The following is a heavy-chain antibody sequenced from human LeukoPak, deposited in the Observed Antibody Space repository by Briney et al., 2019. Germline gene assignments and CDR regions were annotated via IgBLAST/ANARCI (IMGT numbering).Heavy chain of an antibody. V-gene: IGHV1-69*13. J-gene: IGHJ4*02. CDR2: IIPIFGTA. CDR3: ARGWDSSGQIPFFY. D-gene: IGHD3-22*01. Sequence: ASVKVSCKASGGTFRDFAVSWVRQAPGQGLEWMGGIIPIFGTANYAQKFQGRVTITADESTSTAYMELSSLRSEDTAVYYCARGWDSSGQIPFFYWGQGTLVTVSS. CDR1: GGTFRDFA.